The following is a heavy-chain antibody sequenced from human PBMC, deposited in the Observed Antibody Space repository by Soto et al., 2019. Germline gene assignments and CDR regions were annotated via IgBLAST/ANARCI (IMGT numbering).Heavy chain of an antibody. CDR2: ISGSGGST. Sequence: EVQLLESGGGLVQPGGSLRLSCAASGFTFSSYAMSWVRQAPGKGLEWVSAISGSGGSTYYADSVKGRFTISRDNSKNTLYLQMNSLRAEDTAGDYCAKDWVRDYYDSSGYLDYWGQGTLVTVSS. J-gene: IGHJ4*02. D-gene: IGHD3-22*01. V-gene: IGHV3-23*01. CDR3: AKDWVRDYYDSSGYLDY. CDR1: GFTFSSYA.